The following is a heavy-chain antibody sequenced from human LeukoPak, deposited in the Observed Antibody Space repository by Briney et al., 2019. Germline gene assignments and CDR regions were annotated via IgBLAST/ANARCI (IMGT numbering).Heavy chain of an antibody. J-gene: IGHJ4*02. Sequence: QPGRSLRLSCAASGFTFDDYAMHWVRQAPGKGLEWVANIKHDGSESYYVDSVKGRFTISRDNAKNSLYLQMNSLRAEDTAVYYCATMDIGVVPTAMWVDRVEFFDYWGQGTLVTVSS. CDR2: IKHDGSES. D-gene: IGHD2-2*03. CDR1: GFTFDDYA. V-gene: IGHV3-7*01. CDR3: ATMDIGVVPTAMWVDRVEFFDY.